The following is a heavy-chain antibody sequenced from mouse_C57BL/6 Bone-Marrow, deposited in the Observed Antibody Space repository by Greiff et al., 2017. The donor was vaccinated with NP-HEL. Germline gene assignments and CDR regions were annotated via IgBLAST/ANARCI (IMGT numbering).Heavy chain of an antibody. CDR3: ARGGNYWYYFDY. J-gene: IGHJ2*01. CDR1: GYTFTTYP. D-gene: IGHD2-1*01. Sequence: VQLHQSGAELVKPGASVKMSCKASGYTFTTYPIEWVKQNHGKSLEWIGNFHPYNGDTEYNEKFKNKATLTVEKSSSTVYLELSRLTSDDSSVYDCARGGNYWYYFDYWGQGTTLTVSS. CDR2: FHPYNGDT. V-gene: IGHV1-47*01.